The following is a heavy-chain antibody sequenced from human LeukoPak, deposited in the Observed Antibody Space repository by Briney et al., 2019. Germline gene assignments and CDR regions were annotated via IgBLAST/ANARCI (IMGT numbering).Heavy chain of an antibody. CDR2: IKQDGSEK. CDR1: GFTFSNYG. J-gene: IGHJ5*02. Sequence: GRSLRLSCAASGFTFSNYGMTWVRQAPGKGLEWVANIKQDGSEKYYVDSVKGRFTISRDNAKNSLYLQMNSLRAEDMAVYYCARGRVWFDPWGQGTLVTVSS. V-gene: IGHV3-7*05. CDR3: ARGRVWFDP.